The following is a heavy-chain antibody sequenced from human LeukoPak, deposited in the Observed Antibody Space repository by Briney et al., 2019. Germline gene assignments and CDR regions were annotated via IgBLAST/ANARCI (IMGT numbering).Heavy chain of an antibody. CDR3: ARVQGRYSYGSGFDY. Sequence: GRSLRLSCAASGFTFSSYAMHWVRQAPGKGLEWVAVISYDGSNKYYADSVKGRFTISRDNSKNTLYLRMNSLRAEDTAVYYCARVQGRYSYGSGFDYWGQGTLVTVSS. CDR2: ISYDGSNK. D-gene: IGHD5-18*01. CDR1: GFTFSSYA. V-gene: IGHV3-30*04. J-gene: IGHJ4*02.